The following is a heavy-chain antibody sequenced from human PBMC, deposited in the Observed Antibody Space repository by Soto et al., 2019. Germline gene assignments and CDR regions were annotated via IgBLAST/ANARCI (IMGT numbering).Heavy chain of an antibody. Sequence: KTSETLSLTCTVSGGSISSGGYYWSWIRQHPGKGLEWIGYIYYSGSTYYNPSLKSRVTISVDTSKNQFSLKLSSVTAADTAVYYCARDTPRDSSARRALDIWGQGTMVTVSS. V-gene: IGHV4-31*03. CDR1: GGSISSGGYY. CDR2: IYYSGST. CDR3: ARDTPRDSSARRALDI. D-gene: IGHD3-22*01. J-gene: IGHJ3*02.